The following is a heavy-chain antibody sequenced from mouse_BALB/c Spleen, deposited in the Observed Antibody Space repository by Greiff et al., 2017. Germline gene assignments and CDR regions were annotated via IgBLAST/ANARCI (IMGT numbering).Heavy chain of an antibody. J-gene: IGHJ3*01. CDR2: ISSGGST. V-gene: IGHV5-6-5*01. CDR1: GFTFSSYA. Sequence: EVKLVESGGGLVKPGGSLRLSCAASGFTFSSYAMSWVRQTPEKRLEWVASISSGGSTYYPDSVKGRFTISRDNARNILYLQMSSLRSEDTAMDYYARSDYDGAWFAYWGQGTLVTVSA. D-gene: IGHD2-4*01. CDR3: ARSDYDGAWFAY.